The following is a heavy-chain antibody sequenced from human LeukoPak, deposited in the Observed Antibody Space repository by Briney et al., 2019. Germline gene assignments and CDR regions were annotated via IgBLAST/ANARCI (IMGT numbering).Heavy chain of an antibody. CDR3: ARTPGVSVVVPAAKYYMDV. V-gene: IGHV1-69*02. Sequence: EASVKVSCKASGGTFSSYTISWVRQAPGQGLEWMGRINPILGIANYAQKFQGRVTITADKSTSTAYMELSSLRSEDTAVYYCARTPGVSVVVPAAKYYMDVWGKGTTVTVSS. CDR2: INPILGIA. CDR1: GGTFSSYT. D-gene: IGHD2-2*01. J-gene: IGHJ6*03.